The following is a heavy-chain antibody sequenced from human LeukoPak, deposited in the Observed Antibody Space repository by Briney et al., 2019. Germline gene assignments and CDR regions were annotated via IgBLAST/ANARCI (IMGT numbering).Heavy chain of an antibody. Sequence: SVKVSCKASTGTLTSYAITWMRLAPGQGLEWMGRIIPIFGTANYAQKFQGRVTITADKSTSTAYMELSSLRSEDTAVYYCARGVVGTSLYYLDYWGQGTLVTVSS. CDR2: IIPIFGTA. V-gene: IGHV1-69*06. CDR3: ARGVVGTSLYYLDY. D-gene: IGHD6-19*01. CDR1: TGTLTSYA. J-gene: IGHJ4*02.